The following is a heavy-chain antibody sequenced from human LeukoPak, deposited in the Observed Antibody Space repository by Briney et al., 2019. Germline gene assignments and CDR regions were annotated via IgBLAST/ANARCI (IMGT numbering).Heavy chain of an antibody. J-gene: IGHJ4*02. CDR3: VREVYYCSGRRFDY. CDR1: GGSISSSDW. V-gene: IGHV3-48*01. Sequence: PSGTLSLTCAVSGGSISSSDWWSWVRPAPGKGLEWISYISLSNSAIYYADSGEGRFTISRDKGKNSLFLQMNSLRADDTAVYYCVREVYYCSGRRFDYWGQGTLVTVSS. CDR2: ISLSNSAI. D-gene: IGHD3-10*01.